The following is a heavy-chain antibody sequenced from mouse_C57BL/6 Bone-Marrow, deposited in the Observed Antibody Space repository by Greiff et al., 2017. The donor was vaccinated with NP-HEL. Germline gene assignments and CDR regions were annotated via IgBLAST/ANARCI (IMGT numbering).Heavy chain of an antibody. CDR3: ARSDWS. CDR2: IYPGDGDT. D-gene: IGHD4-1*01. J-gene: IGHJ3*01. V-gene: IGHV1-82*01. CDR1: GYAFSSSW. Sequence: LQESGPELVKPGASVKISCKASGYAFSSSWMNWVKQRPGKGLEWIGRIYPGDGDTNYNGKFKGKATLTADKSSSTAYMQLSSLTSEDTAVYFCARSDWSWGQGTLVTVSA.